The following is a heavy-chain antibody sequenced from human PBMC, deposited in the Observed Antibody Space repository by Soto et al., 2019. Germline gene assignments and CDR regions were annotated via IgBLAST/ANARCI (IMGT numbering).Heavy chain of an antibody. D-gene: IGHD2-2*02. CDR3: ARDSGYCSSTSCYSY. Sequence: SLKVSCKASGGTFSSYAISWVRQAPGQGLEWMGGIIPIFGTANYAQKFQGRVTITADESTSTAYMELSSLRSEDTAVYYCARDSGYCSSTSCYSYWGQGTLVTVSS. J-gene: IGHJ4*02. CDR1: GGTFSSYA. CDR2: IIPIFGTA. V-gene: IGHV1-69*13.